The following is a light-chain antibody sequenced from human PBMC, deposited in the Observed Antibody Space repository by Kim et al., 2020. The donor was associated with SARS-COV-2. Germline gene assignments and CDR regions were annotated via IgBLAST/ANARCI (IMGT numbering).Light chain of an antibody. CDR2: KAS. V-gene: IGKV1-5*03. CDR3: QQYDVHPET. J-gene: IGKJ1*01. CDR1: QNIHIW. Sequence: AAVGDRVTISCRASQNIHIWLAWFQQKPGKAPRVLMYKASTLESGVPSRFSGSGSGTEFTLTINSLQPDDSATYYCQQYDVHPETFGQGTKVDIK.